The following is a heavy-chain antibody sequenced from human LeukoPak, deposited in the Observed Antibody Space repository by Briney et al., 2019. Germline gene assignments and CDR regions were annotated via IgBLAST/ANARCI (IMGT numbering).Heavy chain of an antibody. D-gene: IGHD5-18*01. CDR2: INPNSGGT. V-gene: IGHV1-2*02. Sequence: ASVKVSCKASGYTFTGYYMHWVRQAPGQGLEWMGWINPNSGGTNYEQKFQGRVTMTRDTSISTAYMELSRLRSDDTAVYYCARVPYRGYSYGPIDYWGQGTLVTVSS. J-gene: IGHJ4*02. CDR3: ARVPYRGYSYGPIDY. CDR1: GYTFTGYY.